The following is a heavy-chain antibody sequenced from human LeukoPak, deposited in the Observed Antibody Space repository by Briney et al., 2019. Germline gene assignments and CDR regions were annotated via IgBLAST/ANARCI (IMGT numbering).Heavy chain of an antibody. Sequence: GGSLRLSCAASGFTFISYWMGWVRQAPGKGLEWVGDINQNGGQTYYLDSLKGRFTLSRDNAKNSLFLQLNSLRAEDTAVYYCVKNSGWYCLDYWGQGITVIVSS. CDR2: INQNGGQT. J-gene: IGHJ4*02. CDR1: GFTFISYW. CDR3: VKNSGWYCLDY. D-gene: IGHD6-13*01. V-gene: IGHV3-7*03.